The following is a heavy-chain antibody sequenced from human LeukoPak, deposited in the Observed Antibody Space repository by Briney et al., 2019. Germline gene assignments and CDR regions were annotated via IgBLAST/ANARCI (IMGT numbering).Heavy chain of an antibody. CDR3: ARGQKYRNGYTVTELGSGYFDY. CDR1: SGSISTYY. D-gene: IGHD5-18*01. V-gene: IGHV4-59*01. Sequence: ASETLSLTCSVSSGSISTYYWSWIRQPPGKGLEWIGYIYYSGRTSYNPSLKSRVTISVDTSKNHFSLTLSSVTAADTAMYYCARGQKYRNGYTVTELGSGYFDYWGQGTLVTVSS. J-gene: IGHJ4*02. CDR2: IYYSGRT.